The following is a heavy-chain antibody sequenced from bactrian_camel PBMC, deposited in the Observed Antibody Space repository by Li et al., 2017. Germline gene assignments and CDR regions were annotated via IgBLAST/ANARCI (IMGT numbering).Heavy chain of an antibody. CDR2: IDTSGAT. CDR1: GYKSYY. V-gene: IGHV3S53*01. D-gene: IGHD5*01. J-gene: IGHJ4*01. CDR3: AADEYNLGLARSYTY. Sequence: VQLVESGGGSVQAGGSLKLSCVVSGYKSYYMAWFRQAPGNEREAVAFIDTSGATNYAYSVAGRFTISKDNAKNTLYLQMNSLKPEDTAMYYCAADEYNLGLARSYTYWGQGTQVTVS.